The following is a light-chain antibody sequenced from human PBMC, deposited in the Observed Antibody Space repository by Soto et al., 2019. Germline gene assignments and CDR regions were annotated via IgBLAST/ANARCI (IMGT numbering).Light chain of an antibody. CDR1: QILVHSNGNTY. CDR2: KIS. J-gene: IGKJ1*01. Sequence: IVMTHTPVSSPVTLGQPASMSFRSSQILVHSNGNTYLNWLHQRPGQPPRLLTYKISNRFSGVPDRFSGSGAGADFTLKISRVEAEDVGVYYCMKVTHFPWKFGQGTKVDIK. V-gene: IGKV2-24*01. CDR3: MKVTHFPWK.